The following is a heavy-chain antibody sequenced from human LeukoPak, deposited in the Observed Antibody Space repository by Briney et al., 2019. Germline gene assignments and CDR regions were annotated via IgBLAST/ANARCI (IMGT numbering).Heavy chain of an antibody. CDR1: GGSISSYY. CDR3: ARGLEPTGDSYGYLNWFDP. D-gene: IGHD5-18*01. Sequence: SETLSLTCTVSGGSISSYYWSWIRQPPGKGLEWIGYIYYSGSTNYNPSLKSRVTISVDTSKNQFSLKLSSVTAAATAVYYCARGLEPTGDSYGYLNWFDPWGEGTLVTVSS. CDR2: IYYSGST. V-gene: IGHV4-59*01. J-gene: IGHJ5*02.